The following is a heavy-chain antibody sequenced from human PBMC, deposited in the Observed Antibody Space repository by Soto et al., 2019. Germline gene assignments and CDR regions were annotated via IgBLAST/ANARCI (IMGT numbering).Heavy chain of an antibody. Sequence: ASVKVSCKASGYTFTSYAMHWMRQAPGQRLEWMGWINAGNGNTKYSQKFQGRVTITRDTSANTAYMELSSLRSEDTAVYYCARSSGVYDLLAWGQGTLVTVSS. CDR2: INAGNGNT. CDR3: ARSSGVYDLLA. J-gene: IGHJ5*02. CDR1: GYTFTSYA. V-gene: IGHV1-3*01. D-gene: IGHD3-9*01.